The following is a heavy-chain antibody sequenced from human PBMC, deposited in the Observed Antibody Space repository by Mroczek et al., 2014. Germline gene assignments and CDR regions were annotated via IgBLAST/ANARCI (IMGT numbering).Heavy chain of an antibody. CDR3: AVGRGITIFGVDHHDTFDI. CDR2: IVVGSGNT. CDR1: GFTFTRSG. Sequence: QLVQSGPEVKKPGTSVRVSCKASGFTFTRSGMQWVRQARGQRLEWIGWIVVGSGNTNYAQKFQERVTITRDMSTSTAYMELSSLRSEDTAVYYCAVGRGITIFGVDHHDTFDIWGQGTMVTVSS. V-gene: IGHV1-58*02. J-gene: IGHJ3*02. D-gene: IGHD3-3*01.